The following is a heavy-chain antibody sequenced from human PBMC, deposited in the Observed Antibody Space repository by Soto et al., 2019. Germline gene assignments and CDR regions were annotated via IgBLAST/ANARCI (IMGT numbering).Heavy chain of an antibody. V-gene: IGHV1-18*01. CDR2: ISTYNGNT. Sequence: QVQLVQSGAEVKKPGASVKVSCKASGYTFTTYDISWVRQAPGQGLEWMGRISTYNGNTNYPQSLQGRLTMTTDTSTTTAYMELSNLRSDDTAVYYCASDPYHVLLVNAPNLYGMDVWGQGTTVTVSS. J-gene: IGHJ6*02. D-gene: IGHD2-8*01. CDR3: ASDPYHVLLVNAPNLYGMDV. CDR1: GYTFTTYD.